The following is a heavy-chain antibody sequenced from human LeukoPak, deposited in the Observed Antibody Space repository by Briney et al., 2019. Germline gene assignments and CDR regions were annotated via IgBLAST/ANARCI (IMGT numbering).Heavy chain of an antibody. D-gene: IGHD5-24*01. CDR1: ADSFSIHY. CDR2: IFYIVST. V-gene: IGHV4-59*08. Sequence: SETLSLTCAVSADSFSIHYWTWIRQPPGKGLEWIGYIFYIVSTNYNPSLKSLVTISIDTYKNQFSLNLRSVTAAETALYFCARHPTRESRGHAFDIWGQGTVVAVSS. CDR3: ARHPTRESRGHAFDI. J-gene: IGHJ3*02.